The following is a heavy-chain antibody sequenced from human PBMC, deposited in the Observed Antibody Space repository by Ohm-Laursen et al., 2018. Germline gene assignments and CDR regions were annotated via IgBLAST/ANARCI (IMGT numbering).Heavy chain of an antibody. V-gene: IGHV3-23*01. CDR2: ISVSGSST. J-gene: IGHJ4*02. CDR3: AKGTTDVDY. CDR1: GFTFSISG. Sequence: SLRLSCAAPGFTFSISGMTWVRQAPGKGLERVSGISVSGSSTDYADSVKGRFTISRDNSKNTLYLQMNSLRAEDTAVYYCAKGTTDVDYWGQGTLVTVSS. D-gene: IGHD1-1*01.